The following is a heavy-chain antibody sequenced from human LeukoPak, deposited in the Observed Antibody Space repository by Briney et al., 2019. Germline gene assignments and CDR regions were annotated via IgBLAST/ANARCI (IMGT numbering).Heavy chain of an antibody. V-gene: IGHV1-2*02. CDR2: INPNSGVT. D-gene: IGHD2-15*01. CDR3: ARDWCGSCYLFDP. Sequence: ASVKVSCKASGYTFSGFYIHWVRQAPGQGLEWMGWINPNSGVTNYAQKLQGRVTITRDTSISTAYMELSRLTSDDTAVYYCARDWCGSCYLFDPWGQGTLVTVSS. J-gene: IGHJ5*02. CDR1: GYTFSGFY.